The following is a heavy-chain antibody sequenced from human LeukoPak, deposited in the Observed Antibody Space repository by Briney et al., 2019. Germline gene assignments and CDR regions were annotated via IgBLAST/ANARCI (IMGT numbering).Heavy chain of an antibody. CDR1: GASFNSDDQF. CDR3: SRGLDSRKLGY. V-gene: IGHV4-31*03. Sequence: SETLSLTCTVSGASFNSDDQFWHWIRQSRGKGLEWIGSIHPSGPLYNNPSLESRVTMSRHTAKHLFSLNLNSVTAADAAVYLCSRGLDSRKLGYWGQGTLVTVSS. CDR2: IHPSGPL. D-gene: IGHD3-22*01. J-gene: IGHJ4*02.